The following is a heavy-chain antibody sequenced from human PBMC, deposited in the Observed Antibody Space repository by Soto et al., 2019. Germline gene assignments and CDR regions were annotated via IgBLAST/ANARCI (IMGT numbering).Heavy chain of an antibody. V-gene: IGHV4-39*01. Sequence: SETLSLTCTVSGGSISSSSCYWGWVRQPPGKGLDWIGNIYYSGSTYYDPSLKSRVTLSVDTSKNQFSLKMTSVTAADTAVYYCVRLLSTSEILYFDYWGQGALVTVSS. D-gene: IGHD3-10*01. CDR3: VRLLSTSEILYFDY. CDR2: IYYSGST. J-gene: IGHJ4*02. CDR1: GGSISSSSCY.